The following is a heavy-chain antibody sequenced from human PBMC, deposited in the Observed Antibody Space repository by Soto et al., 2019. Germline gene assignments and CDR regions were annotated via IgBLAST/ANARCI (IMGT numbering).Heavy chain of an antibody. V-gene: IGHV3-21*01. CDR2: ITSSSSYI. Sequence: PGGSLRLSCAASGFTFSSYSMNWVRQAPGKGLEWVSSITSSSSYIDYADSVKGRFTISRDNAKNSLYLQMNSLRAEDTAVYYCARYYRYGYSFGYWGQGILVTVSS. CDR3: ARYYRYGYSFGY. CDR1: GFTFSSYS. J-gene: IGHJ4*02. D-gene: IGHD5-18*01.